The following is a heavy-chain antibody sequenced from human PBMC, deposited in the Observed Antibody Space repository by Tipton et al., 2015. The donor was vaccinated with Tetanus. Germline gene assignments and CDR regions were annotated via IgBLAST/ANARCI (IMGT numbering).Heavy chain of an antibody. J-gene: IGHJ6*02. D-gene: IGHD2-2*01. CDR3: ARGCTNCNYGMDV. CDR1: GYTFTNYA. Sequence: QSGAEVKKPGASVKVSCKASGYTFTNYAVHWVRQAPGQRLEWMGWINAGNDDTKYSQKFQGRVTITRDTSASTTYMELSSLRSEDTAVYYCARGCTNCNYGMDVWGQGTTVTVSS. V-gene: IGHV1-3*01. CDR2: INAGNDDT.